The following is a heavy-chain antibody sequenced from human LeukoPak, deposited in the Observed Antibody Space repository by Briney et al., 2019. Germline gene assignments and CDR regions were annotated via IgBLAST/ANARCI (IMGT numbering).Heavy chain of an antibody. V-gene: IGHV3-74*01. D-gene: IGHD3-22*01. J-gene: IGHJ4*02. CDR1: GFTFSNAW. Sequence: GGSLRLSCAASGFTFSNAWMSWVRQAPGKGLVWVSRINTDGSSTNYADSVKGRFTISRDNAKNTLYLQMSSLRAEDTAVYYCARDRRGGYYSKTLDYWGQGTLVTVSS. CDR2: INTDGSST. CDR3: ARDRRGGYYSKTLDY.